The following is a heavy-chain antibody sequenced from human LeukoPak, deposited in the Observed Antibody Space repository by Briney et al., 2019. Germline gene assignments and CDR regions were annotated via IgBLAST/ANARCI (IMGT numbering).Heavy chain of an antibody. CDR1: GGSNSSYY. CDR3: ARAYCSSTSCQWGFDY. V-gene: IGHV4-4*07. Sequence: SETLSLTCTVFGGSNSSYYWNWIRQPAGKGLEWIGRIYTSGSINYNPSLKSRVTMSIDTSKNQFSLKLSSVTAADTAVYYCARAYCSSTSCQWGFDYWGQGTLATVSS. CDR2: IYTSGSI. D-gene: IGHD2-2*01. J-gene: IGHJ4*02.